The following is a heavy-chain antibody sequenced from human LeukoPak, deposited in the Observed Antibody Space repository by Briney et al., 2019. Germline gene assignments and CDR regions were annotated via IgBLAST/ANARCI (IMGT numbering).Heavy chain of an antibody. V-gene: IGHV4-30-4*08. Sequence: SETLSLTCAVYGGSFSGYYRSWIRQPPGKGLEWIGYIYYSGSTYYNPSLKSRVTISVDTSKNQFSLKLSSVTAADTAVYYCARGVAPTHYYYGMDVWGQGTTVTVSS. CDR2: IYYSGST. CDR1: GGSFSGYY. J-gene: IGHJ6*02. D-gene: IGHD2-15*01. CDR3: ARGVAPTHYYYGMDV.